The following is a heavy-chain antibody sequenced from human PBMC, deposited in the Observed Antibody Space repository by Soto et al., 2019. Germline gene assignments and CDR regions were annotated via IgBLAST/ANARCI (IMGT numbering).Heavy chain of an antibody. V-gene: IGHV1-8*01. CDR1: GYSFTSLD. CDR3: ARGVSAGVDY. J-gene: IGHJ4*02. Sequence: ASVKVSCKASGYSFTSLDINWVRQTAGQGLEWMGWMEPSTGRTGYAQKFQGRVTMTRDTSLNTAYMELTTLTSDDTAFYYCARGVSAGVDYWGQGTLVTVSS. D-gene: IGHD1-26*01. CDR2: MEPSTGRT.